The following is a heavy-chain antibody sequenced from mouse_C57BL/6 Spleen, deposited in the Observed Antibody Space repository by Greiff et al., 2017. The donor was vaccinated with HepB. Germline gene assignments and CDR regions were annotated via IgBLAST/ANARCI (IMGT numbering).Heavy chain of an antibody. V-gene: IGHV1-64*01. Sequence: QVHVKQSGAELVKPGASVKLSCKASGYTFTSYWMHWVKQRPGQGLEWIGMIHPNSGSTNYNEKFKSKATLTVDKSSSTAYMQLSSLTSEDSAVYYCARGRYRFAYWGQGTLVTVSA. CDR1: GYTFTSYW. CDR3: ARGRYRFAY. J-gene: IGHJ3*01. CDR2: IHPNSGST. D-gene: IGHD1-1*01.